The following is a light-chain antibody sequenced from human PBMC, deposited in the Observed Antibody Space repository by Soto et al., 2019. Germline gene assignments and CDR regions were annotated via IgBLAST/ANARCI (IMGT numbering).Light chain of an antibody. CDR2: GAS. CDR3: QQYNNWPPWT. CDR1: QSVSSK. V-gene: IGKV3D-15*01. J-gene: IGKJ1*01. Sequence: EKVMTQSPATLSVSPGERATLSCWASQSVSSKLAWYQQKPGQAPRLLIYGASSRATGIPDRFSGSGSGTEFTLTISSLQSEDFAVYYCQQYNNWPPWTFGQGTKVDIK.